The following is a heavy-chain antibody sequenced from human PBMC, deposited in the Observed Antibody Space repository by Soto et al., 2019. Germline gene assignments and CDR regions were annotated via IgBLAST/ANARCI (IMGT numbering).Heavy chain of an antibody. CDR2: IYSGGST. V-gene: IGHV3-66*01. Sequence: PGGSLRLSCAASGFTVSSNYMSWVRQAPGKGLEWVSVIYSGGSTYYADSVKGRFTISRDNSKNTLYLQMNSLRAEDTAVYYCARAGWFGEFIFDYWGQGTLVTVSS. D-gene: IGHD3-10*01. J-gene: IGHJ4*02. CDR3: ARAGWFGEFIFDY. CDR1: GFTVSSNY.